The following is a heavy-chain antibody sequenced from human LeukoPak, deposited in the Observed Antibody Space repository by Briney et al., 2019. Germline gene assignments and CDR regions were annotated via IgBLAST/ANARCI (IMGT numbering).Heavy chain of an antibody. D-gene: IGHD5-12*01. CDR2: IIPVYGAA. CDR3: ARGGYSGYDPNYFNY. V-gene: IGHV1-69*05. J-gene: IGHJ4*02. CDR1: GGTFSLYA. Sequence: SVKVSCKASGGTFSLYAIGWVRQAPGQGLEWMGGIIPVYGAANYAQKFQGRVTIATDESTSTAYMELSSLRSDDTAVYYCARGGYSGYDPNYFNYWGQGTLVTVSS.